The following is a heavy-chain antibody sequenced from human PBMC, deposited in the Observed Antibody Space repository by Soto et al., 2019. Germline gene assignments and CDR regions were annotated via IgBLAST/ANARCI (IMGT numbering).Heavy chain of an antibody. J-gene: IGHJ5*02. CDR1: GFTFSNVG. CDR3: STAPISP. V-gene: IGHV3-15*01. D-gene: IGHD2-21*01. Sequence: VGLRLYCVVCGFTFSNVGMSWVRQAPGKGLEWVGRIKSKTDGGTTNYAAPVKGRFTISRDDSKNTLYLQMNRLKTADTAVYFCSTAPISPWRQGTLVTVSS. CDR2: IKSKTDGGTT.